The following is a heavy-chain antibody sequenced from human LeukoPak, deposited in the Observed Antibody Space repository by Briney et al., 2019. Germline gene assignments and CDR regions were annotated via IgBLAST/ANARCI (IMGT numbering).Heavy chain of an antibody. J-gene: IGHJ4*02. CDR1: GFTFSDYY. V-gene: IGHV3-11*04. D-gene: IGHD6-13*01. CDR3: AKDLSSSGRSYYFDY. Sequence: PGGSLRLSCAASGFTFSDYYMRWIRQAPGKGLEWISYISGSDGIIYYTDSVRGRFTISRDNAKKSLYLQMNRLTAEDTAVYYCAKDLSSSGRSYYFDYWGQGTLVTVSS. CDR2: ISGSDGII.